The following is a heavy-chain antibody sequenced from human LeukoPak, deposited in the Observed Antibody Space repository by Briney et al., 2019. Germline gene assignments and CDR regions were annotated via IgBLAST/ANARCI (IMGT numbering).Heavy chain of an antibody. V-gene: IGHV3-9*01. Sequence: GGSLRLSCADSGCTFDDYAMHWVRQAPGKGLEWVSGISWNSGSIGYADSVKGRFTISRDNAKNSLYLQMNSLRAEDTALYYCAKDQTMEPGAFDIWGQGTMVTVSS. J-gene: IGHJ3*02. CDR3: AKDQTMEPGAFDI. CDR2: ISWNSGSI. CDR1: GCTFDDYA. D-gene: IGHD1-1*01.